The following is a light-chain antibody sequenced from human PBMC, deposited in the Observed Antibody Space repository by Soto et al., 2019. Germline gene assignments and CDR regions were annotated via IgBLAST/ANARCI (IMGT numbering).Light chain of an antibody. CDR1: SSDVGIYNY. CDR3: SSYTTSSTRV. CDR2: EVT. Sequence: QSVLTQPASVSGSAGQSIAISCTGSSSDVGIYNYVSWYQQHPGKVPKLIIYEVTSRPLGVSIRFSGSKSGNTASLTISGLQPEDEADYYCSSYTTSSTRVFGTGTKVTVL. V-gene: IGLV2-14*01. J-gene: IGLJ1*01.